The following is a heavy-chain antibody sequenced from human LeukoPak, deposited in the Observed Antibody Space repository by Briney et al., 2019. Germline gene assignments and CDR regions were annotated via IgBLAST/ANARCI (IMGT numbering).Heavy chain of an antibody. V-gene: IGHV4-39*01. CDR1: GGSISSSSYY. CDR2: IYYSGST. D-gene: IGHD3-22*01. Sequence: SETLSLTCTVSGGSISSSSYYWGWIRQPPGKGLEWIGSIYYSGSTYYNPSLKSRVTISVDTSKNQFSLKLSSVTAADTAVYYCARHRRNYYDSSRKYDYWGQGTLVTVSS. CDR3: ARHRRNYYDSSRKYDY. J-gene: IGHJ4*02.